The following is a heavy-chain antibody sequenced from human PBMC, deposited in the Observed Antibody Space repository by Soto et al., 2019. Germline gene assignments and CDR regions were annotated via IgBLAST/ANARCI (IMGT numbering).Heavy chain of an antibody. Sequence: LTLTCKVSGGSMRVYSWIWIRHTPGEGLEWIGYVSHSGRTDYSPSLKNRVTISLDMSKNHFDLHVNSVAPADTAVYYCARVAMENYHDMPSGSTSSALDVWGQGTTVTVSS. CDR1: GGSMRVYS. CDR3: ARVAMENYHDMPSGSTSSALDV. V-gene: IGHV4-59*13. CDR2: VSHSGRT. D-gene: IGHD3-9*01. J-gene: IGHJ6*02.